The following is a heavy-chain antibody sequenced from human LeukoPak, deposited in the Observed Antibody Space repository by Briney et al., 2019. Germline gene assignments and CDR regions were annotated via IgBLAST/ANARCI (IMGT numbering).Heavy chain of an antibody. V-gene: IGHV1-2*02. J-gene: IGHJ4*02. CDR2: INPNSGGT. D-gene: IGHD6-6*01. CDR3: ARGLEYSSSSVFDY. CDR1: GYTFSGYY. Sequence: ASVKVSCKTSGYTFSGYYMHWVRQAPGQGLEWMGWINPNSGGTTYAQKFQGRVTMTRDTSTSTAYMELSSLRSDDTAVYYCARGLEYSSSSVFDYWGQGTLVTVSS.